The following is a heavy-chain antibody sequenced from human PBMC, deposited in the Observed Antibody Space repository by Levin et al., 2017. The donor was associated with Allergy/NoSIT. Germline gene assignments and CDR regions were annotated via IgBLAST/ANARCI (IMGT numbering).Heavy chain of an antibody. CDR3: ARHGKWGSDYSYGMDV. J-gene: IGHJ6*02. CDR2: IYYSGST. CDR1: GGSISSYY. V-gene: IGHV4-59*08. Sequence: PSETLSLTCTVSGGSISSYYWSWIRQPPGKELEWIGYIYYSGSTKYNPSLKSRVTISVDTSKNQFSLKLSSVTAADTAVYYCARHGKWGSDYSYGMDVWGQGTTVTVSS. D-gene: IGHD1-26*01.